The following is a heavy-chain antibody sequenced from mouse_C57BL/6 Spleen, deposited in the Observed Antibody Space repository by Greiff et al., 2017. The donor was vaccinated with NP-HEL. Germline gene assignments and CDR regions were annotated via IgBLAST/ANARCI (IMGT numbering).Heavy chain of an antibody. Sequence: EVKLMESGGGLVKPGGSLKLSCAASGFTFSDYGMHWVRQAPEKGLEWVAYISSGSSTIYYADTVKGRFTISRDNAKNTLFLQMTSLRSEDTAMYYCASKDYYGSSYWYFDVWGTGTTVTVSS. CDR3: ASKDYYGSSYWYFDV. CDR1: GFTFSDYG. D-gene: IGHD1-1*01. CDR2: ISSGSSTI. V-gene: IGHV5-17*01. J-gene: IGHJ1*03.